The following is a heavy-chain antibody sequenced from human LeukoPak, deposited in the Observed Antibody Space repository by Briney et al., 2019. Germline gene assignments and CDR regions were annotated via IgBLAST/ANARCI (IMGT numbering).Heavy chain of an antibody. CDR3: ATHSSGWYYFDY. CDR1: GLAVTNNH. D-gene: IGHD6-19*01. CDR2: IYSGGRT. J-gene: IGHJ4*02. Sequence: GGSLRLSCAASGLAVTNNHMTWVRQAPGKGLEWVSVIYSGGRTSYAASVKGRFTVSRDNAKNTVYLQVNGLKVDDTAVYYCATHSSGWYYFDYWGQGTLVTVSS. V-gene: IGHV3-66*01.